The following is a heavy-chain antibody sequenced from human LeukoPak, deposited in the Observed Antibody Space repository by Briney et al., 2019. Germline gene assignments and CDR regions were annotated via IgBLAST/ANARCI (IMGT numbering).Heavy chain of an antibody. CDR1: GFTFSNHW. Sequence: GGSLRLSCAASGFTFSNHWMSWVRQPPGKGLEWVANINQDGSKKYYVDSVKGRFTISRDNVKNSVYLQMNSLRAEDTAVYSCARAVAAADSYWGRGTLVTVSS. D-gene: IGHD6-13*01. V-gene: IGHV3-7*04. J-gene: IGHJ4*02. CDR3: ARAVAAADSY. CDR2: INQDGSKK.